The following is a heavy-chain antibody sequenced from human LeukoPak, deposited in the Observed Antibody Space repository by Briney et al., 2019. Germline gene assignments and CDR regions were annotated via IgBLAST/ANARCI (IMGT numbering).Heavy chain of an antibody. CDR1: GYTFTGYY. D-gene: IGHD2-21*02. Sequence: GASVKVSCKASGYTFTGYYMHWVRQAPGQGLEWMGWINPNSGGTNYAQKFQGRVTMTRDTSISTAYMELSRLRSDDTAVYYCARGAYRGGDCYSDYYYYMDVWGKGTTVTISS. CDR3: ARGAYRGGDCYSDYYYYMDV. J-gene: IGHJ6*03. CDR2: INPNSGGT. V-gene: IGHV1-2*02.